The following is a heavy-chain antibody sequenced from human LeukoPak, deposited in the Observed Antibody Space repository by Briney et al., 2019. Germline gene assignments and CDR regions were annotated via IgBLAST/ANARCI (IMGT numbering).Heavy chain of an antibody. CDR3: ARGLTYYYGSGSNNWFDP. D-gene: IGHD3-10*01. CDR2: IYTSGRT. CDR1: GGSFSGYY. Sequence: SETLSLTCAVYGGSFSGYYWSWIRQPAGKGLELIGRIYTSGRTNYNPSLKSRVTISLDTSKNQFSLKLSSVTAADTAVYYCARGLTYYYGSGSNNWFDPWGQGTLVTVSS. J-gene: IGHJ5*02. V-gene: IGHV4-59*10.